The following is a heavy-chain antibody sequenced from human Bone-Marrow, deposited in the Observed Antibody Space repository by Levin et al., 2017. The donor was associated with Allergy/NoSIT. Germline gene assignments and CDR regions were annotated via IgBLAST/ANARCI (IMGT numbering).Heavy chain of an antibody. CDR2: INGTGDET. Sequence: GGSLRLSCAASGFTFSNFAMSWVRQTPGKGLEWVSGINGTGDETFYPDSVKGRFTISRDNSKNTLYLQMNSLKVEDTAVYYCAKDYRGGDAQFDYWGLGALVTVSS. CDR1: GFTFSNFA. CDR3: AKDYRGGDAQFDY. D-gene: IGHD3-10*01. J-gene: IGHJ4*02. V-gene: IGHV3-23*01.